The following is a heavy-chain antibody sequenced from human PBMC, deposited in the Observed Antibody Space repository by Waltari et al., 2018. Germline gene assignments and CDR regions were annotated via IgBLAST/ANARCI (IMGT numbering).Heavy chain of an antibody. CDR3: ARNMWDTAMGSVRDV. V-gene: IGHV3-53*01. J-gene: IGHJ6*02. CDR1: GFTVSSNY. CDR2: IYSGGST. Sequence: EVQLVESGGGLIQPGGSLRLSCAASGFTVSSNYMSWVRQAPGKGLEWVSVIYSGGSTYYADSVKGRFTISRDNSKNTLYLQMNSLRAEDTAVYYCARNMWDTAMGSVRDVWGQGTTVTVSS. D-gene: IGHD5-18*01.